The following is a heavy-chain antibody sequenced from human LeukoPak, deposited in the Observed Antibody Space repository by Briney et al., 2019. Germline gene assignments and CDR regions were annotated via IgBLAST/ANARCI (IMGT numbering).Heavy chain of an antibody. V-gene: IGHV3-30-3*01. CDR3: AKDLGWYYFDY. Sequence: QPGGSLRLSCAASGFTFSSYAMHWVRQAPGKGLEWVAVISYDGSNKYSADSVKGRFTISRDNSKNTLYLQMNSLRAEDTAVYYCAKDLGWYYFDYWGQGTLVTVST. J-gene: IGHJ4*02. CDR2: ISYDGSNK. CDR1: GFTFSSYA. D-gene: IGHD2-15*01.